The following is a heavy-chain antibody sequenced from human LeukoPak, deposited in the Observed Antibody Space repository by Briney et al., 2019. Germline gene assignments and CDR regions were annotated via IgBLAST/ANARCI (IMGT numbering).Heavy chain of an antibody. CDR3: ARGGSGCFDY. D-gene: IGHD6-19*01. CDR2: MAYDGSNK. CDR1: GFTFSSYG. Sequence: GGSLRLSCAASGFTFSSYGMHWVRQAPGKGLEWVAVMAYDGSNKFYADSVKGRFTISRDNAKNMVYLQMNSLRTEDTAVYYCARGGSGCFDYWGQGSLVTVSS. V-gene: IGHV3-30*03. J-gene: IGHJ4*02.